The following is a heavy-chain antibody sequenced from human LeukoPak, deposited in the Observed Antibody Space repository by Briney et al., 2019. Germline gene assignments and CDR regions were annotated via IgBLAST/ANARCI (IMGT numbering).Heavy chain of an antibody. CDR2: IRSKAYGGTT. V-gene: IGHV3-49*04. Sequence: PGGSLRLSCTASGFTFGDYAMSWVRQAPGKGLEWVGFIRSKAYGGTTEYAASVKDRFTISRDDSKSIAYLQMNSLKTEDTAVYYCTRDKDFWSGPYYYYYYGMDVWGQGTTVTVSS. CDR1: GFTFGDYA. J-gene: IGHJ6*02. D-gene: IGHD3-3*01. CDR3: TRDKDFWSGPYYYYYYGMDV.